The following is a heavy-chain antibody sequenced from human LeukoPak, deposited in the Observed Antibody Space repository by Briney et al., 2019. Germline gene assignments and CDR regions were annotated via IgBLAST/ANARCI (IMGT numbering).Heavy chain of an antibody. Sequence: PSQTLSLTCTVSGGSISSGGYYWSWIRQPPGKGLEWIGYIYHSGSTYYNPSLKSRVTISVDRSKNQFSLKLSSVTAADTAVYYCARGGVAIPAANNWFDPWGQGTLVTVSS. V-gene: IGHV4-30-2*01. CDR3: ARGGVAIPAANNWFDP. D-gene: IGHD2-2*01. J-gene: IGHJ5*02. CDR1: GGSISSGGYY. CDR2: IYHSGST.